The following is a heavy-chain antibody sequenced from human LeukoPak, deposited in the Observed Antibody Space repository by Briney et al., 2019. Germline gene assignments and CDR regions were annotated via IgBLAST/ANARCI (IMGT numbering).Heavy chain of an antibody. CDR1: GYTFTSYG. D-gene: IGHD6-19*01. Sequence: ASVKVSCKASGYTFTSYGISWVRQAPGQGLEWMGWISAYNGNTNYAQKLQGRVTMTTDTSTSTAYMELRSLRSDDTAVYYCAREGSGSGWSGDNWFDPWGQGTLVTVSS. CDR2: ISAYNGNT. V-gene: IGHV1-18*01. CDR3: AREGSGSGWSGDNWFDP. J-gene: IGHJ5*02.